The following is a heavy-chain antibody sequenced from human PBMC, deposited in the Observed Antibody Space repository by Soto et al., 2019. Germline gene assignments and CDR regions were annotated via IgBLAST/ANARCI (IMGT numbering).Heavy chain of an antibody. D-gene: IGHD3-10*01. CDR3: APGQSIYYFDY. V-gene: IGHV4-39*01. Sequence: QLQLQESGPGLVKPSETLSLTCTVSGGSISSSSYYWGWIRQPPGKGLEWIGSIYYSGSTYYNPSLKSRVTISVDTSKNQFSLKLSSVTAADTAVYYCAPGQSIYYFDYWGQETLVTVSS. J-gene: IGHJ4*02. CDR1: GGSISSSSYY. CDR2: IYYSGST.